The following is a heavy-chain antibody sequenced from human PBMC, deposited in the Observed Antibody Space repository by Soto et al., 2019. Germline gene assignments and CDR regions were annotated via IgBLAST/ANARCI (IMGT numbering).Heavy chain of an antibody. J-gene: IGHJ6*03. CDR2: IYPGDSDT. D-gene: IGHD6-13*01. CDR3: ARRSSSWYSQGYYYYYYMDV. Sequence: GESLKIYCKGSGYSFTSYWIGWVRQMPGKGLEWMGIIYPGDSDTRYSPSFQGQVTISADKSISTAYLQWSSLKASDTAMYYCARRSSSWYSQGYYYYYYMDVWGKGTTVTVSS. CDR1: GYSFTSYW. V-gene: IGHV5-51*01.